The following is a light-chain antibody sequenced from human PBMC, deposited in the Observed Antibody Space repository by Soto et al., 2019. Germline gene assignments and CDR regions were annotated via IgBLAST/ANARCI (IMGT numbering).Light chain of an antibody. J-gene: IGKJ5*01. V-gene: IGKV2-28*01. Sequence: DNVMTQSPLSLPVTPGERASISCRSSQSLLHSNGYNYLDWYLQKPGQSPQLLIYLGSNRASGVPDRFSGSGSGTDFTLKISRVEAEDVGVYYCMQALQTPITFGQGTRLEIK. CDR1: QSLLHSNGYNY. CDR3: MQALQTPIT. CDR2: LGS.